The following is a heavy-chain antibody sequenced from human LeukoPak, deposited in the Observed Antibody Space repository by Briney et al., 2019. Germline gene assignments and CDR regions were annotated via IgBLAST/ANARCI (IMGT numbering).Heavy chain of an antibody. CDR2: IIPILGIA. CDR3: ATACTNGVCPFLDYGMGV. Sequence: GASVKVSCKASGGTFSSYAISWVRQAPGQGLEWMGRIIPILGIANYAQKFQGRVTITADKSTSTAYMELSSLRSEDTAVYYCATACTNGVCPFLDYGMGVWGQGTTVTVSS. V-gene: IGHV1-69*04. D-gene: IGHD2-8*01. CDR1: GGTFSSYA. J-gene: IGHJ6*02.